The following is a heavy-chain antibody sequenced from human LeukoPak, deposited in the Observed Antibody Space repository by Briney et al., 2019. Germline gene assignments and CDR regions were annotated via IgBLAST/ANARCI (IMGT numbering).Heavy chain of an antibody. Sequence: ASVTVSCKASGYTFTSYDINWVRQAPGQGLKWMGWMNPNSGNTGYAQKFQGRVTMTRNTSISTAYMELSSLRSEDTAVYYCARCPRSYGMDVWGQGTTVTVSS. J-gene: IGHJ6*02. CDR3: ARCPRSYGMDV. CDR2: MNPNSGNT. V-gene: IGHV1-8*01. CDR1: GYTFTSYD.